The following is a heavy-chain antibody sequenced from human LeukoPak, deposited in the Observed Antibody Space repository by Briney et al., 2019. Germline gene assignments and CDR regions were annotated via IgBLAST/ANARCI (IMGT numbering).Heavy chain of an antibody. V-gene: IGHV5-51*01. D-gene: IGHD1-7*01. J-gene: IGHJ4*02. CDR3: AANIKLPLGVFDY. Sequence: GESLKISCKGPGYSFTSYWIGWVRQMPGKGLEWMGIIYPGDSDTRYSPSFQGQVTISADKSISTAYLQWSSLKASDTAMYYCAANIKLPLGVFDYWGQGTLVTVSS. CDR1: GYSFTSYW. CDR2: IYPGDSDT.